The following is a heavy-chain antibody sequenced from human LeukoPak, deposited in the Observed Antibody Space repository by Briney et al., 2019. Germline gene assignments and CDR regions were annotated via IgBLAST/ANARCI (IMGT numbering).Heavy chain of an antibody. CDR2: INHSGST. Sequence: PSETLSLTCAVYGESFSGYYWSWIRQPPGKGLEWIGEINHSGSTNYNPSLKSRVTISVDTSKNQFSLKLSSVTAADTAVYYCARGAPRRGYYYDSSGYSKDSLIDYWGQGTLVTVSS. CDR3: ARGAPRRGYYYDSSGYSKDSLIDY. J-gene: IGHJ4*02. D-gene: IGHD3-22*01. V-gene: IGHV4-34*01. CDR1: GESFSGYY.